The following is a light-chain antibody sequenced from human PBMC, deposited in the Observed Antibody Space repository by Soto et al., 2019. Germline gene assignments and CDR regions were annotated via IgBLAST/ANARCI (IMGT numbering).Light chain of an antibody. CDR2: AVS. CDR1: SSDIGAYKY. J-gene: IGLJ3*02. Sequence: QSALTQPASVSGSPGQSITISCIGTSSDIGAYKYVSWYQQHPGTAPKLLIYAVSNRPSGVSDRFFGSKSGNTASLTISGLQTDDEADYYCSSYTSSSTLVFGGGTKVTAL. V-gene: IGLV2-14*03. CDR3: SSYTSSSTLV.